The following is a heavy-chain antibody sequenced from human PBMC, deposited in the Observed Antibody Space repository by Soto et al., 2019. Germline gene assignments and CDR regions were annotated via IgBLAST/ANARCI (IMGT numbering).Heavy chain of an antibody. Sequence: EVQLVESGGGLVQPGGSLKLSCAASGFTFSGSAMHWVRQASGKGLEWVGRIRSKANSYATAYAASVTGRFTITRDDSKITAYLQRTSLKTEDTAVYYWPREESSGDLNWLDPWGQGSVVTVSS. D-gene: IGHD2-15*01. CDR1: GFTFSGSA. V-gene: IGHV3-73*01. J-gene: IGHJ5*02. CDR2: IRSKANSYAT. CDR3: PREESSGDLNWLDP.